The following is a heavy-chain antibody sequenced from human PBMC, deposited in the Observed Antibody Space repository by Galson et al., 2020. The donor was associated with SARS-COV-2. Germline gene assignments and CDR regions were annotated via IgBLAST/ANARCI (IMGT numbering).Heavy chain of an antibody. V-gene: IGHV3-30*18. CDR1: GYTFSNYC. CDR3: AKDGGAGELGVGYFDY. J-gene: IGHJ4*02. Sequence: VPLGESLKISCAASGYTFSNYCMHWVRQVPGKGLEWVAVISSDGSNNNYSDSVKGQFTISRDNSKNTLYLQMNSLRAEDTAVYYCAKDGGAGELGVGYFDYWGQGTLVTVSS. CDR2: ISSDGSNN. D-gene: IGHD1-26*01.